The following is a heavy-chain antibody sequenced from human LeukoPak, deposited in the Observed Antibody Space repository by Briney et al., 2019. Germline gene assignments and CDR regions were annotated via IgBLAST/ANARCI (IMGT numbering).Heavy chain of an antibody. D-gene: IGHD2-15*01. V-gene: IGHV3-23*01. CDR3: AREYCSGGSCYKGGIDY. CDR1: GFIFRNYA. Sequence: GGSLRLSCGASGFIFRNYAMSWVRQAPGEGLEWVSGISDNGGGRYYADSVKGRFTISRDNSKNMLYLQMNSLRAEDTAVYYCAREYCSGGSCYKGGIDYWGQGTLVTVSS. J-gene: IGHJ4*02. CDR2: ISDNGGGR.